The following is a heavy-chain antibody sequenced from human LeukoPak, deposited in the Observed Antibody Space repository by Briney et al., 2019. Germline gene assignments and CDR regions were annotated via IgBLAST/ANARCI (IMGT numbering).Heavy chain of an antibody. V-gene: IGHV3-23*01. Sequence: GGSLRLSCVASGFTFSSYAMSWVRQAPGKGLEWVTIISGSSGSIYYADSVKGRFTISRDNYENTLDLQMNRLRAEDTAVYYCAKGPPYCSSTSCSLFDSWGQGTLVTVSS. CDR1: GFTFSSYA. D-gene: IGHD2-2*01. CDR3: AKGPPYCSSTSCSLFDS. CDR2: ISGSSGSI. J-gene: IGHJ4*02.